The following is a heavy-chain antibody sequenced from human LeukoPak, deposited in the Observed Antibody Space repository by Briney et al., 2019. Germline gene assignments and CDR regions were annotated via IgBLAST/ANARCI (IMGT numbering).Heavy chain of an antibody. CDR2: INQDGSKK. CDR1: RFTFSNYW. J-gene: IGHJ4*02. CDR3: AKWGPYCVGDYCPALDS. V-gene: IGHV3-7*01. D-gene: IGHD2-21*02. Sequence: GGSLTLSCVASRFTFSNYWMSWVRQAPGKGLEWVANINQDGSKKRYADSMKGRFTISRDNAKESLYLQLNSLRAEDTAVYYCAKWGPYCVGDYCPALDSWGPGTLVTVSS.